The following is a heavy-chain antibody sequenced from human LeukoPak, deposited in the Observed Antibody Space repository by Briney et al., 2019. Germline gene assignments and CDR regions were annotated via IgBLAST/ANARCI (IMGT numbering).Heavy chain of an antibody. Sequence: SETLSLTCTVSGGSISSYYWSWIRHPPGKGLEWMGYIYYSGSTNYNPSLKSRVTISVDTSKNQFSLKLSSVTAADTAVYYCARESYSSGWSAFDIWGQGTMVTVSS. CDR3: ARESYSSGWSAFDI. V-gene: IGHV4-59*01. D-gene: IGHD6-19*01. J-gene: IGHJ3*02. CDR2: IYYSGST. CDR1: GGSISSYY.